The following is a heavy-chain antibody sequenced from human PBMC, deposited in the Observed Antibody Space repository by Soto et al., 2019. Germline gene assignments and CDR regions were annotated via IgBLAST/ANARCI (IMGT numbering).Heavy chain of an antibody. CDR1: GFIFSNHA. CDR2: ISGSDGRT. J-gene: IGHJ6*02. CDR3: AKILSLVETYWYGMDD. D-gene: IGHD2-8*02. Sequence: GGSLRLSCAASGFIFSNHAMVWVRQAPGKGLESIASISGSDGRTYYKDSVKGRFTISRDNSKNMVYLQMSSLRVEDTAVHYCAKILSLVETYWYGMDDWGQGTTVTVSS. V-gene: IGHV3-23*01.